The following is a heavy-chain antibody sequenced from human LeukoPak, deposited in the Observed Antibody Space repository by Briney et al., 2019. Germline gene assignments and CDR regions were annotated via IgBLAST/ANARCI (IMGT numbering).Heavy chain of an antibody. Sequence: GGSLRLSCAASGFTFRNSAMSWVRQAPGKGLEWVLTFTGGDGSAYYADSVKGRFTISRDNSKNTLYLQMNSLRAEDTALYYCAKEGFDYWGQGTLVTVSS. V-gene: IGHV3-23*01. CDR2: FTGGDGSA. CDR1: GFTFRNSA. J-gene: IGHJ4*02. CDR3: AKEGFDY.